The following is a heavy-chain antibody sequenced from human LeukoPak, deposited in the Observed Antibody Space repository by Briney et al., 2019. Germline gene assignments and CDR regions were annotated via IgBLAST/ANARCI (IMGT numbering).Heavy chain of an antibody. CDR1: GFTFNIYS. CDR3: ARVGGYCSSVSNCYGDY. J-gene: IGHJ4*02. CDR2: ISSGSTNI. V-gene: IGHV3-21*01. Sequence: GGSLRPSCAASGFTFNIYSMNWVRQAPGKGLEWVSCISSGSTNIYYADSVRGRFTISRDNAKNSLYLQMNSLRAEDTAVYYCARVGGYCSSVSNCYGDYWGQGTLVTVSS. D-gene: IGHD2-2*03.